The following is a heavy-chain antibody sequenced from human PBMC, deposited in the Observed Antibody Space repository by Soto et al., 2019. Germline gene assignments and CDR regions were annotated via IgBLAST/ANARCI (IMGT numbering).Heavy chain of an antibody. J-gene: IGHJ5*02. CDR1: GFTFSSSA. V-gene: IGHV1-58*01. CDR3: ATRIGNIGWYWLDT. CDR2: IVLGNGNT. D-gene: IGHD6-19*01. Sequence: QMHLVQSGPEGKRPGTSLKVSCKASGFTFSSSAVQWVRQARGQPLEWIGWIVLGNGNTNYAQKFQQRVTITRDMSTSTAYMEVRSLTYEDTAVYYCATRIGNIGWYWLDTWGQGTLVTVSS.